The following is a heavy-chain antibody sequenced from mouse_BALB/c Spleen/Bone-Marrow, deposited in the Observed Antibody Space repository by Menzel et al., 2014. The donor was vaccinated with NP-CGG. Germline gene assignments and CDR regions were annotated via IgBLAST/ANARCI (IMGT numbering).Heavy chain of an antibody. J-gene: IGHJ4*01. D-gene: IGHD2-3*01. Sequence: EVHLVESGGGLVKPGGSLKLSCAASGFTFSSYATSWVRQTPEKRLEWVATISSGGSYTYYPDSVKGRFTISRDNAKNTLYLQMSSLRSEDTAMYYCARQRDGSYAMDYWGQGTSVTVSS. V-gene: IGHV5-9-3*01. CDR1: GFTFSSYA. CDR3: ARQRDGSYAMDY. CDR2: ISSGGSYT.